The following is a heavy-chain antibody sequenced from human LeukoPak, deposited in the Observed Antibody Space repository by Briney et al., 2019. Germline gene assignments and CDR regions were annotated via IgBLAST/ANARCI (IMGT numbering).Heavy chain of an antibody. J-gene: IGHJ4*02. CDR1: GFTFSSYG. CDR2: ISYGGSNK. D-gene: IGHD3-3*01. Sequence: GGSLRLSCAASGFTFSSYGMHWVRQAPGKGLEWVAVISYGGSNKYYADSVKGRFTISRDNSKNTLYLQMNSLRAEDTAVYYCAKERLGIFGALGCWGQGTLVTVSS. V-gene: IGHV3-30*18. CDR3: AKERLGIFGALGC.